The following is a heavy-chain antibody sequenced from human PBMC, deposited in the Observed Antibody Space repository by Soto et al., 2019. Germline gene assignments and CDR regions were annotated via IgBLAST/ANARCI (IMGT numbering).Heavy chain of an antibody. V-gene: IGHV1-8*01. D-gene: IGHD1-1*01. Sequence: QVQLVQSGAEVKEPGASVKVSCKASGYTFSSHDINWVRQAIGQGLEWMGWMNPNSGDTGYAQKFQGRVTMTRDTSVGTAYMELSSLRSEDTALYYCARVGGNWNDDYFDYWGQGTLVTVSS. CDR3: ARVGGNWNDDYFDY. CDR2: MNPNSGDT. CDR1: GYTFSSHD. J-gene: IGHJ4*02.